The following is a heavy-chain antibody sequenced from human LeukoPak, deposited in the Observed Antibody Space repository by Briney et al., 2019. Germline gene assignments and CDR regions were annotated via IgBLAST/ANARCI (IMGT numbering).Heavy chain of an antibody. CDR3: ARATWDS. J-gene: IGHJ4*02. Sequence: GESLRLSCAASGFIFKKYWMNWVRQVPGKGLECLANIKEDGSETYYADSVKGRFTISRDNTKNSLYLQMNSLRAEDTAVYYCARATWDSWGQGALVTVSS. CDR2: IKEDGSET. CDR1: GFIFKKYW. D-gene: IGHD2-15*01. V-gene: IGHV3-7*01.